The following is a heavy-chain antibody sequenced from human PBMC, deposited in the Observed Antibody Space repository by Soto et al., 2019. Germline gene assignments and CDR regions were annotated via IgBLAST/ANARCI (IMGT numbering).Heavy chain of an antibody. Sequence: PSQTLSLTCDISGDSVSSSSAAWNWIRQSPSRGLEWLGRTYYRSKWIHEYTLSMESRITINPDTSKNQFSLHIYSVTPEDTAVYYCAGVVWFRGMDVWGQGTPVTGSS. J-gene: IGHJ6*02. V-gene: IGHV6-1*01. CDR3: AGVVWFRGMDV. D-gene: IGHD3-16*01. CDR2: TYYRSKWIH. CDR1: GDSVSSSSAA.